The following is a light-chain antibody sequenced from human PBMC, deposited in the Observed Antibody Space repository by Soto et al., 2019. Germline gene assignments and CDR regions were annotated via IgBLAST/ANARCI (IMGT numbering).Light chain of an antibody. CDR3: QQRGAWPLT. Sequence: EIVLTQSPATLSLSPGERATLSCRASQSVSPGLAWYQQKPGQAPRLLIYETSNRATGIPARFGGSGSGTDFSLSISSLEPEDFAVYYCQQRGAWPLTFGGGTRVEIK. CDR1: QSVSPG. V-gene: IGKV3-11*01. J-gene: IGKJ4*01. CDR2: ETS.